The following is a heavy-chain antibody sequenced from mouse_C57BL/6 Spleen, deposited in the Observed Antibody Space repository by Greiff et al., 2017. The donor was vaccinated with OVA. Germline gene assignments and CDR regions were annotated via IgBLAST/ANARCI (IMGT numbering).Heavy chain of an antibody. Sequence: VQLQQSGAELVRPGASVKLSCKASGYTFTDYYINWVKQRPGQGLEWIARIYPGSGNTYYNEKFKGKATLTAEKSSSTAYMQLSSLTSEDSAVYFCARGHYGSSYYAMDYWGQGTSVTVSS. CDR1: GYTFTDYY. CDR2: IYPGSGNT. V-gene: IGHV1-76*01. D-gene: IGHD1-1*01. J-gene: IGHJ4*01. CDR3: ARGHYGSSYYAMDY.